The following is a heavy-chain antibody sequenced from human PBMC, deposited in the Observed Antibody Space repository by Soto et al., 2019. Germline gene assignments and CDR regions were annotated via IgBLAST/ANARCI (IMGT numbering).Heavy chain of an antibody. Sequence: SETLSLTCTVSGGSISGSSYYWGWIRQPPGKGLEWIGSIYYSGSTYYNPSLKSRVTISVDTSKNQFSLKLSSVTAADTAVYYCARLGGYPYYGMDVWGQGTTVTVSS. J-gene: IGHJ6*02. CDR1: GGSISGSSYY. CDR3: ARLGGYPYYGMDV. CDR2: IYYSGST. V-gene: IGHV4-39*01. D-gene: IGHD1-26*01.